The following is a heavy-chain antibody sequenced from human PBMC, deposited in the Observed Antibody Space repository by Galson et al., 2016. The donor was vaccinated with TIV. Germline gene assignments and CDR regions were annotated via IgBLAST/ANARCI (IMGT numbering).Heavy chain of an antibody. CDR1: GDSVSGNTAA. CDR3: SRGNWNYGMGGAMDV. V-gene: IGHV6-1*01. CDR2: TYYTSKWNT. J-gene: IGHJ6*02. Sequence: CAISGDSVSGNTAAWNWVRHSPSRGLEWLGRTYYTSKWNTDYAVSVKGRIIIRPDTSMNHVSLPLSSVIPNDTAVYYCSRGNWNYGMGGAMDVWGRGTTVTVSS. D-gene: IGHD1-7*01.